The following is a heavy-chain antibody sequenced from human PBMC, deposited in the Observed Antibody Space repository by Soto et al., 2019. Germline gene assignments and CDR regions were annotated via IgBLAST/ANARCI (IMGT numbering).Heavy chain of an antibody. Sequence: SVKVSCKASGGTFSTYTIAWVRQAPGQGLEWMGRIIPIIGIINYAQKFQGRVTISADKFTGTAYMELTGLRSDDTAVYYCAGDPDSHYNDSHASSYPWGQGTLVTVSS. CDR3: AGDPDSHYNDSHASSYP. J-gene: IGHJ5*02. CDR2: IIPIIGII. D-gene: IGHD4-4*01. CDR1: GGTFSTYT. V-gene: IGHV1-69*04.